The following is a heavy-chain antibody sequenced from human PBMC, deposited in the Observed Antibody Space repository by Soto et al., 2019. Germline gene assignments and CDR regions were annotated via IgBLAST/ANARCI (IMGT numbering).Heavy chain of an antibody. J-gene: IGHJ4*02. CDR2: ISGSGGST. CDR3: VRQMIEGTAVDY. D-gene: IGHD2-21*01. CDR1: GFTFSSYA. Sequence: GGSLRLSCAASGFTFSSYAMSWVRQAPGKGLEWVSAISGSGGSTYYADSVKGRFTISRDNAKNTLFLQVDDLRAEDTAVYYCVRQMIEGTAVDYWGQGTLVTVSS. V-gene: IGHV3-23*01.